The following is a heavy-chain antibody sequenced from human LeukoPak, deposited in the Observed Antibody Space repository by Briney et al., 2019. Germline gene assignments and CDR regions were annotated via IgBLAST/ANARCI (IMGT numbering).Heavy chain of an antibody. CDR2: INSGEST. D-gene: IGHD6-19*01. V-gene: IGHV3-66*01. CDR1: GLTVSGNY. J-gene: IGHJ4*02. CDR3: AKDRVWLGPIAVAGRFDY. Sequence: PGGTLRLSCAASGLTVSGNYIIWVRQAPGKGLEWVSLINSGESTYYADSVKGRFTISRDNSKNTLYLQMNGLRAEDTAVYYCAKDRVWLGPIAVAGRFDYWGQGTLVTVSS.